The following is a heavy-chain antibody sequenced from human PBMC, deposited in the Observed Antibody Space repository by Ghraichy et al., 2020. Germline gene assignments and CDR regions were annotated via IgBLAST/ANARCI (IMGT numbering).Heavy chain of an antibody. D-gene: IGHD2-15*01. CDR1: GFTFSDHY. J-gene: IGHJ6*02. CDR3: TRGCRGGRSGVPCYYGMDV. Sequence: GGSLRLSCAASGFTFSDHYIDWVRQAPGKGLEWLGRSRNKGNRYTTKYAASVQGRFIISRDELKNSLYLQMDSRKTEDPAVYYCTRGCRGGRSGVPCYYGMDVWGQGTTVTVSS. CDR2: SRNKGNRYTT. V-gene: IGHV3-72*01.